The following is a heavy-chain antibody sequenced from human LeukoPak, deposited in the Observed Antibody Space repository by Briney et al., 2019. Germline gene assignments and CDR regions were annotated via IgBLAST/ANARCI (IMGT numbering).Heavy chain of an antibody. D-gene: IGHD6-19*01. Sequence: GASVKVSCKASGYTFTSYDINWVRQATGQGLEWMGIINPTGGSTSYAQKFQGRVSMTRDTSTSTVYMELRSLRSEDTAVYYCARSEAVTHFDYWGQGTLVTVSS. CDR1: GYTFTSYD. V-gene: IGHV1-46*01. J-gene: IGHJ4*02. CDR2: INPTGGST. CDR3: ARSEAVTHFDY.